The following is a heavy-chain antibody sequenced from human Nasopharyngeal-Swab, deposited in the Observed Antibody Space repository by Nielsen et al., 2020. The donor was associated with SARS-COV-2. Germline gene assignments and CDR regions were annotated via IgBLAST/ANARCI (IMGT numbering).Heavy chain of an antibody. CDR2: TSIRGTT. CDR1: DDSRRRGGFY. Sequence: SETLSLTCSVSDDSRRRGGFYWTWIRQPAGRGLEVIGRTSIRGTTNYSPPFKNRVTMSLDTSKKQFFLRLASVSAADTAIYYCARGRPGTYYTYYYGLDVWGQGTTVTVSS. D-gene: IGHD1-26*01. V-gene: IGHV4-61*02. J-gene: IGHJ6*02. CDR3: ARGRPGTYYTYYYGLDV.